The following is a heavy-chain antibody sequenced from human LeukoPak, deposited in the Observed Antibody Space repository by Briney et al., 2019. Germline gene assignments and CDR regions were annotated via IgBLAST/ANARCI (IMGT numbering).Heavy chain of an antibody. Sequence: SGTLSLTCAVYGGSFSGYYWSWIRQPPGKGLEWIGEINHSGSTNYNPSLKSRVTISVDTSKNQFSLKLSSVTAADTAVYYCANSYSSSWYGNFDYWGQGTLVTVSS. CDR2: INHSGST. CDR3: ANSYSSSWYGNFDY. D-gene: IGHD6-13*01. CDR1: GGSFSGYY. V-gene: IGHV4-34*01. J-gene: IGHJ4*02.